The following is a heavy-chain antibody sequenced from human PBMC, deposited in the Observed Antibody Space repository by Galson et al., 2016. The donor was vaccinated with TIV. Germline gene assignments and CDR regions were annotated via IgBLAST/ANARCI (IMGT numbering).Heavy chain of an antibody. CDR2: INPNSGGT. Sequence: QSGAEVKQSGESLKISCKASGYTFTGYFMHWVRQAPGQGLEWMGWINPNSGGTNYAQKFQGRVTMTRDTSISTAYMELSSLISDDTAMYFCARAPTLIVATIYWYFDLWGRGTLVTVSS. V-gene: IGHV1-2*02. CDR3: ARAPTLIVATIYWYFDL. J-gene: IGHJ2*01. CDR1: GYTFTGYF. D-gene: IGHD5-12*01.